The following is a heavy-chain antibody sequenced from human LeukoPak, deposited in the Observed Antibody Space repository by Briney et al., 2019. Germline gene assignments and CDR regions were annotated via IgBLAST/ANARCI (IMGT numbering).Heavy chain of an antibody. Sequence: PGGSLRLSCAASGFTFSSYGMHWVRQAPGKGLEWVAVIWYDGSNKYYADSVKGRFTISRDNSKNTLYLQMNSLRAEDTAVYYCAKGPLNWNYVQDYWGQGTLVTVSS. CDR2: IWYDGSNK. J-gene: IGHJ4*02. CDR3: AKGPLNWNYVQDY. V-gene: IGHV3-33*06. D-gene: IGHD1-7*01. CDR1: GFTFSSYG.